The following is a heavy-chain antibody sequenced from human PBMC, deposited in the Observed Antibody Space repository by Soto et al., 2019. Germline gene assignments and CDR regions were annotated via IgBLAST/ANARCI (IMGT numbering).Heavy chain of an antibody. V-gene: IGHV4-38-2*01. CDR3: ARVGPWVPYYDDSSPYTFENWFDP. CDR1: SYSITTGYS. CDR2: IYHGGST. D-gene: IGHD3-22*01. Sequence: ESLSLTCAVSSYSITTGYSWGCLRQPPGKGLGWIASIYHGGSTYYNPSLNSRVTISIDMTNSHASLILNSVTAADTAVYYCARVGPWVPYYDDSSPYTFENWFDPWGQGTLVTVSS. J-gene: IGHJ5*02.